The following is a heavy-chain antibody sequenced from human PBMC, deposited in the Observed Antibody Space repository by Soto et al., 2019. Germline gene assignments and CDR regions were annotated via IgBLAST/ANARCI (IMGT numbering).Heavy chain of an antibody. Sequence: PGGSLRLSCAASGFTFSSYGMHWVRQAPGKGLEWVAVIWYDGSNKYYADSVKGRFTISRDNSKNTLYLQMNSLRAEDTAVYYCAGDSLYYYDSSGYYFDYWGQGTLVTVSS. CDR3: AGDSLYYYDSSGYYFDY. CDR2: IWYDGSNK. J-gene: IGHJ4*02. V-gene: IGHV3-33*01. D-gene: IGHD3-22*01. CDR1: GFTFSSYG.